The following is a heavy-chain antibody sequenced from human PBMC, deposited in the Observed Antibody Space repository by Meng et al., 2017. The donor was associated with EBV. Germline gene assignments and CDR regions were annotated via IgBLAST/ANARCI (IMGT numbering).Heavy chain of an antibody. J-gene: IGHJ4*02. Sequence: QGQLVQSAAEVKKPGSSVKASCKTSGGPFRNYAISWVRQAPGQGLEWLGGFLPTLGAPNYAQKFHGRVSITADESTSTHYMDLSSLRSEDTAVYYCASESGRGYTPDYWGQGTLVTVSS. CDR3: ASESGRGYTPDY. CDR2: FLPTLGAP. D-gene: IGHD3-10*01. V-gene: IGHV1-69*01. CDR1: GGPFRNYA.